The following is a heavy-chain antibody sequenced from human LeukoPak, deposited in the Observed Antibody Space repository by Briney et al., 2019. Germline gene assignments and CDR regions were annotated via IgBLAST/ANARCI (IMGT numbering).Heavy chain of an antibody. V-gene: IGHV3-48*04. J-gene: IGHJ4*02. D-gene: IGHD3-22*01. CDR2: ISSSSSTI. CDR3: AREIGTMIVVADYGTFDY. CDR1: GFTFSSYS. Sequence: PGGSLRLSCAASGFTFSSYSMNWVRQAPGKGLEWVSYISSSSSTIYYADSVKGRFTISRDNAKNSLYLQMNSLRAEDTAVYYCAREIGTMIVVADYGTFDYWGQGTLVTVSS.